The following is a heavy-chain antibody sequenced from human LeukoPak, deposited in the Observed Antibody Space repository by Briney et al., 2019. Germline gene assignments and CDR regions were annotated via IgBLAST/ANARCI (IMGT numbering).Heavy chain of an antibody. CDR1: GESFSGYY. V-gene: IGHV4-34*01. CDR2: INHSGST. Sequence: SETLSLTCVVYGESFSGYYWSWIRQPPGKGLEWIGEINHSGSTTYNPSLKSRVTVSLDTSKNQFSLKLSSVTAPDTAVYYCARTLVESLPGPFDYWGQGTLVTVSS. D-gene: IGHD2-15*01. J-gene: IGHJ4*02. CDR3: ARTLVESLPGPFDY.